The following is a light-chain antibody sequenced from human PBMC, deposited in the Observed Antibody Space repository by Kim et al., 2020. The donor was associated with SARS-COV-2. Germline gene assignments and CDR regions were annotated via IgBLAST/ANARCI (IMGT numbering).Light chain of an antibody. CDR2: DVS. CDR1: QRIGNF. J-gene: IGKJ1*01. Sequence: ASVGDRVTIACRASQRIGNFLAWFQQRPGKAPKSLIYDVSRLQSGVPSKFSGSRSGTDFTLTITSLQPEDFGTYYCQQYDTHPPTFRQGTKVDIK. CDR3: QQYDTHPPT. V-gene: IGKV1-16*02.